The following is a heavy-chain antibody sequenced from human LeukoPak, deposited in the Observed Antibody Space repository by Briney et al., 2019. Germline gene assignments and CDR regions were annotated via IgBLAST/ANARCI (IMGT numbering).Heavy chain of an antibody. D-gene: IGHD5-24*01. V-gene: IGHV3-23*01. CDR2: ISDSGSVI. Sequence: PGGSLRLSCAASGFTFMNYSMNWVRQAPGKGLEWVSGISDSGSVIEYADSVKGRFTIIRDTSKDTLYLQMNSLKVEDTAIYYCAKRLRDGYNSPIDYWGQGTLVTVSS. CDR1: GFTFMNYS. CDR3: AKRLRDGYNSPIDY. J-gene: IGHJ4*02.